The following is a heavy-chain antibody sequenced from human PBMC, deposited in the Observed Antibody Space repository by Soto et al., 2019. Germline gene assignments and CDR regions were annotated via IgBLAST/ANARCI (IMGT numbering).Heavy chain of an antibody. D-gene: IGHD5-12*01. V-gene: IGHV4-4*08. CDR2: IYNSGST. CDR3: TTDKNGYTPRDPDY. J-gene: IGHJ4*02. CDR1: GGSISSYY. Sequence: PSETLSLTCTVSGGSISSYYWSWIRQPPGKGLQWIGYIYNSGSTNYNPSLKSRVTISEDTSKNQFSLKLSSVTAADTAVYYCTTDKNGYTPRDPDYWGQGTLVTVSS.